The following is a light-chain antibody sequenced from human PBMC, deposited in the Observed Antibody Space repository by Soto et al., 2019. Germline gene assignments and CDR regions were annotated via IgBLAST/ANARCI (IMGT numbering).Light chain of an antibody. CDR1: QFVSSR. CDR2: DTS. Sequence: DIVVTQSPATLSASPGERVTLSCRASQFVSSRLAWYQQRPGQVPRLLIYDTSTRATGVPTRFSGSGSGTEFTLTISGLQPDDFATYYCQHYNSYSEAFGQGTKVDIK. V-gene: IGKV3-15*01. CDR3: QHYNSYSEA. J-gene: IGKJ1*01.